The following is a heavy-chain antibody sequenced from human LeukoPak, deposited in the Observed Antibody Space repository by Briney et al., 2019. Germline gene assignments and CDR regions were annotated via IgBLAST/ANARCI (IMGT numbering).Heavy chain of an antibody. V-gene: IGHV3-9*01. CDR2: ISWNSGSI. CDR3: AAGLSFDY. Sequence: GRSLRLSCAASGFTFDDYAMHWVRQAPGKGLEWVSGISWNSGSIGYADSVKGRFTISRDNSKNTLYLQMNSLRAEDTAVYYCAAGLSFDYWGQGTLVTVSS. CDR1: GFTFDDYA. J-gene: IGHJ4*02.